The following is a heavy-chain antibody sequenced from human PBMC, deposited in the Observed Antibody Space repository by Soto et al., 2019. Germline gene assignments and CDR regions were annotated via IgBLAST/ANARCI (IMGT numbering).Heavy chain of an antibody. CDR2: IVPASGGA. CDR3: VREFSPGLFEY. Sequence: ASVKVSCKASGYTFTNYYMNWVRQAPGQGLKWMGFIVPASGGAGYTEKFLGRMTISRDTSTTTVYMELSSLRFEDTAVYYCVREFSPGLFEYWGQGTLVTVSS. V-gene: IGHV1-46*01. J-gene: IGHJ4*02. CDR1: GYTFTNYY.